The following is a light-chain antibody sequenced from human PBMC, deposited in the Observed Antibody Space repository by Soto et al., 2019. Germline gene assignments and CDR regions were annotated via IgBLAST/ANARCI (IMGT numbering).Light chain of an antibody. Sequence: QSALTQPRSVSGSPGQPVTISCTGSSSDVGGYKYVSWYQQHPGKAPKLVIHDVSQRPSGVPDRFSGSKSGFTASLTISGLQTEDEADYYCGSYAGDFLWVCGGGTKLTVL. J-gene: IGLJ3*02. CDR1: SSDVGGYKY. V-gene: IGLV2-11*01. CDR2: DVS. CDR3: GSYAGDFLWV.